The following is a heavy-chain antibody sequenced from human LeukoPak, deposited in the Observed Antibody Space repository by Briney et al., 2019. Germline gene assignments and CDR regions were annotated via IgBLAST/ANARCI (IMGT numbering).Heavy chain of an antibody. CDR1: GFIFSSYA. CDR3: ASRRTTVTTAIDY. V-gene: IGHV3-23*01. J-gene: IGHJ4*02. Sequence: GGSLRLSCAASGFIFSSYAMSWVRQAPGKGLEWVSAVSGSGGSTYYADSVEGRFTISRDNSKNTLYLQMNSLRAEDTAVYYCASRRTTVTTAIDYWGQGTLVTVSS. D-gene: IGHD4-17*01. CDR2: VSGSGGST.